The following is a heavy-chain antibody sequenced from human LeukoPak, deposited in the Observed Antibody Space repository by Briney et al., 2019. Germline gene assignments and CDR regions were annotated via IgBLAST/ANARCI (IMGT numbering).Heavy chain of an antibody. CDR2: IYHTGST. D-gene: IGHD3-10*01. CDR1: SGSITGYY. V-gene: IGHV4-59*01. J-gene: IGHJ5*02. CDR3: ASDRYGSGSYYWFDP. Sequence: SETLSLTCTVSSGSITGYYWNWIRQPPGKGLEWLGYIYHTGSTKYNHSLKSRVTISLDTSKNQFSLKLSSVTAADTAVYYCASDRYGSGSYYWFDPWGQGTLVTVSS.